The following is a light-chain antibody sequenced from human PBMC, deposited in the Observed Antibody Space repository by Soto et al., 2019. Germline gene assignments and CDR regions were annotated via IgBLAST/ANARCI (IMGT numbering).Light chain of an antibody. J-gene: IGKJ2*01. V-gene: IGKV1-39*01. CDR3: QQTYSTPYT. CDR2: TSG. CDR1: QRITTY. Sequence: IQMTQSPSSLSASLGDRVTITCRASQRITTYLNWYQRKPGNAPKLLITTSGTLQRGVPSRFSGSGSGTDFTLTITSLQREDFATYFCQQTYSTPYTFGQGTKLEIK.